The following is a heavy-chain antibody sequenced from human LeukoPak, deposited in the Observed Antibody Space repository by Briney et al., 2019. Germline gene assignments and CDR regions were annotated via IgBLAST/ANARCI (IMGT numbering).Heavy chain of an antibody. D-gene: IGHD3-16*02. CDR3: ARDPSFPDVDLDY. J-gene: IGHJ4*02. Sequence: ASVKVSCKASGYTFTDYYIRWVRQAPGQGLEWMGWIYPKSGGTNFAQKFQGRVTMTRDTSISTAYMELSRLRSGDTAVYYCARDPSFPDVDLDYWGQGTLVTVSS. V-gene: IGHV1-2*02. CDR2: IYPKSGGT. CDR1: GYTFTDYY.